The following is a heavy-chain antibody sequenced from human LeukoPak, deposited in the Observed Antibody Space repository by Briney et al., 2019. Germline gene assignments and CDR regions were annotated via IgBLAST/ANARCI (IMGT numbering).Heavy chain of an antibody. J-gene: IGHJ5*02. CDR1: GYTFTIYT. Sequence: ASATVSFTASGYTFTIYTMHWVRQAPGQRNEWMGWINTGNGNTKYSQEFQGRVTITRDTSASTAYMELSSLRSEDMAVYYCARGAKFRSYGSGTYYTSLPFDPWGQGTLVTVSS. CDR3: ARGAKFRSYGSGTYYTSLPFDP. D-gene: IGHD3-10*01. CDR2: INTGNGNT. V-gene: IGHV1-3*03.